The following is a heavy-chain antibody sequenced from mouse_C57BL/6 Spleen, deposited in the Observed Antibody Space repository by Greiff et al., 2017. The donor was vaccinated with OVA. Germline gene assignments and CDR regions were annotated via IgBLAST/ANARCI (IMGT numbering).Heavy chain of an antibody. Sequence: QVQLQQPGAELVRPGSSVKLSCKASGYTFTSYWMHWVKQRPIQGLEWIGNIDPSDSETHYNQKFKDKATLTVDKSSSTAYMQLSSLTSEDSAVYYCARWGSNYLWYFDVWGTGTTVTVSS. CDR1: GYTFTSYW. J-gene: IGHJ1*03. CDR2: IDPSDSET. CDR3: ARWGSNYLWYFDV. D-gene: IGHD2-5*01. V-gene: IGHV1-52*01.